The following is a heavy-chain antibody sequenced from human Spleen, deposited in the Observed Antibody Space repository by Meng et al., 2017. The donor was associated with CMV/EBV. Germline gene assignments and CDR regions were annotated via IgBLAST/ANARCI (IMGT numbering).Heavy chain of an antibody. V-gene: IGHV3-23*01. CDR3: AKAFSASWYREY. D-gene: IGHD6-13*01. CDR1: EFTFSNFA. J-gene: IGHJ6*02. Sequence: GESLKISCAASEFTFSNFAMSWVRQAPGGGLAWISAITASGGSTYYADSVRGQFTVSRDNSKNTLYLQMNSLRAEDTALYYCAKAFSASWYREYWGQGTTVTVSS. CDR2: ITASGGST.